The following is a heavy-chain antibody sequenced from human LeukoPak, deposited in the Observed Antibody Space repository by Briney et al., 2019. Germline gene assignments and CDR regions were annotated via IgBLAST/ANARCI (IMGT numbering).Heavy chain of an antibody. V-gene: IGHV3-30*02. CDR3: ATATGGDAGGDYYYYYGMDV. D-gene: IGHD2-21*02. J-gene: IGHJ6*02. Sequence: GGSLRLSCAVSGFTFSSYGMHWVRQAPGKGLEWVAVIWYDGSNKYYADSVKGRFTISRDKSKNTLYLQMNSLRAEDTAVYYCATATGGDAGGDYYYYYGMDVWGQGTTVTVSS. CDR1: GFTFSSYG. CDR2: IWYDGSNK.